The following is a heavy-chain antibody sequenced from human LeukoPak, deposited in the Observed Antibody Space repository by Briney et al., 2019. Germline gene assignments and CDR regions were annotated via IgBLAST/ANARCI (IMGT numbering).Heavy chain of an antibody. Sequence: GGSLRLSCEVSGFTFSSYAMSWVRQAPGKGLEWVSGFSGSGGSTYYADSVKGRFTISRDNSKNTLYLQMNSLRAEDTAVYYCAKGPEIGELVDWGQGTLVTVSS. CDR3: AKGPEIGELVD. CDR2: FSGSGGST. CDR1: GFTFSSYA. V-gene: IGHV3-23*01. D-gene: IGHD3-10*01. J-gene: IGHJ4*02.